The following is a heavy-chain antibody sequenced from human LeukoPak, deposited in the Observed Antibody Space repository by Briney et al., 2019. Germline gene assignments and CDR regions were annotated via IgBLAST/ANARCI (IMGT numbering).Heavy chain of an antibody. CDR1: GISFNTFW. D-gene: IGHD5-18*01. J-gene: IGHJ4*02. Sequence: GGSLRLSCAASGISFNTFWMTWVRQAPGKGLEWVANINQDGSNKYYVDSVKGRFTISRDNPKNSLFLLMNSLRAEDTAVYYCASGYNYALHSWGQGTPLTVSS. V-gene: IGHV3-7*02. CDR2: INQDGSNK. CDR3: ASGYNYALHS.